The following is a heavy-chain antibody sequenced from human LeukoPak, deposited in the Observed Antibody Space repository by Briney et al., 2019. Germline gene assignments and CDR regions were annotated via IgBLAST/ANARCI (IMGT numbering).Heavy chain of an antibody. V-gene: IGHV1-18*01. CDR3: ARGPEYDILTGFDY. D-gene: IGHD3-9*01. Sequence: GASVKVSCKASGYTFTSYGISWVRQAPGQGLEWMGWISAYNGNTNYAQKLQGRVTMTTATSTSTAYMELRSLRSDDTAVYYCARGPEYDILTGFDYWGQGTLVTVSS. CDR1: GYTFTSYG. J-gene: IGHJ4*02. CDR2: ISAYNGNT.